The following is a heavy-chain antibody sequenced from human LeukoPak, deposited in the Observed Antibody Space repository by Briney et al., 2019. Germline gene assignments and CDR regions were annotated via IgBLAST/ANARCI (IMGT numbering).Heavy chain of an antibody. J-gene: IGHJ3*02. V-gene: IGHV4-39*07. Sequence: SETLSLTCTVSGGSISSSGYYWGWIRQPPGKGLEWIGIIYYSGTTYYNPSLKSRVTISVDTSKNQFSLKLSSVTAADTAVYYCARFLDLLGAFDIWGQGTMVTVSS. D-gene: IGHD3-16*01. CDR3: ARFLDLLGAFDI. CDR1: GGSISSSGYY. CDR2: IYYSGTT.